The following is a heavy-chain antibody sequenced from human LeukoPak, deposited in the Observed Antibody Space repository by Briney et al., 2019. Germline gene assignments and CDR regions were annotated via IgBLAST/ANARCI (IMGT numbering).Heavy chain of an antibody. CDR1: GYTFTGYY. CDR2: INPNSGGT. V-gene: IGHV1-2*06. D-gene: IGHD3-10*01. CDR3: ALYSGSYGRYIFDY. Sequence: EASVKVSCKASGYTFTGYYMHWVRRAPGQGLEWMGRINPNSGGTNYAQKFQGRVTMTRDTSISTAYMELSRLRSDDTAVYYCALYSGSYGRYIFDYWGQGTLVTVSS. J-gene: IGHJ4*02.